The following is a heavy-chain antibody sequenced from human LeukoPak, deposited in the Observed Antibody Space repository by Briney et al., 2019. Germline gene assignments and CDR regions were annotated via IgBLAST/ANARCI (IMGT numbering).Heavy chain of an antibody. V-gene: IGHV3-33*01. CDR2: IWYDGSNK. Sequence: PGGSLRLSCAASGFTFSSYGMHWVRQAPGKGLEWVAVIWYDGSNKYYADSVKGRFTISRDNSKNTLYLQMNSLRAEDTAVYYCAREGPEGNWYYDFWSGYYPSYYFDYWGQGTLVTVSS. J-gene: IGHJ4*02. CDR1: GFTFSSYG. CDR3: AREGPEGNWYYDFWSGYYPSYYFDY. D-gene: IGHD3-3*01.